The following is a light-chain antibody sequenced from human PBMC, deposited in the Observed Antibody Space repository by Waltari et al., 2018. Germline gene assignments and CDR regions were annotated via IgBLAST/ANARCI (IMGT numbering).Light chain of an antibody. Sequence: QSALTQPASVSGSPGQSITIPCTGPSSDVGGYTLASWYQQHPGKPPKFMIYDVSNRPSVVSNRFSGSKSGNTASLTISGLQAEDEADYYCSSYTSSYTYVFGTGTKVTVL. CDR1: SSDVGGYTL. CDR2: DVS. V-gene: IGLV2-14*03. CDR3: SSYTSSYTYV. J-gene: IGLJ1*01.